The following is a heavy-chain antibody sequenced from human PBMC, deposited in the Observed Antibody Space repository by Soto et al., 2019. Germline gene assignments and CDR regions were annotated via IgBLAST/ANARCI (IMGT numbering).Heavy chain of an antibody. CDR2: VYPSDSDT. J-gene: IGHJ4*01. CDR3: ARGFHGSSAPYYFDY. D-gene: IGHD6-6*01. Sequence: PGESLKISCQVSGYTFTIYWIGWVRQMPGKGLEWMGIVYPSDSDTRYSPSFQGQVTISADQSINAAYLQWDSLKASDTAIYYCARGFHGSSAPYYFDYWGHGTLVTVSS. CDR1: GYTFTIYW. V-gene: IGHV5-51*01.